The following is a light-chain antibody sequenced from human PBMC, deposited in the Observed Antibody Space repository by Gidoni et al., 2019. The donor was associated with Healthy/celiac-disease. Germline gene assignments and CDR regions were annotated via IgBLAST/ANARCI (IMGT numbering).Light chain of an antibody. CDR1: QGISNY. V-gene: IGKV1-27*01. CDR3: QKYNSALT. Sequence: DIQMTQYPSSLSASVGDRVTITCRASQGISNYLAWYQQKPGKVPKLLIYAASTLQSGVPSRSSGSGSGTDFTLTISSLQPEDVATYYCQKYNSALTFGGGTKVEIK. J-gene: IGKJ4*01. CDR2: AAS.